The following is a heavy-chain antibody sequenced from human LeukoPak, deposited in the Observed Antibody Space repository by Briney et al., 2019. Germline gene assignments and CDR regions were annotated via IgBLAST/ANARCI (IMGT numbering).Heavy chain of an antibody. CDR2: FSYNVHS. Sequence: PSETLSLTCTVSGGSVSSTNYYWSWIRQSPGKGLEWVGFFSYNVHSDYNPSLKSRVTISIDTSKNQFSLRLSSVTAADTAIYYCARVSVAGTGTDYWGQGTLVTVSS. CDR1: GGSVSSTNYY. CDR3: ARVSVAGTGTDY. V-gene: IGHV4-61*01. D-gene: IGHD6-13*01. J-gene: IGHJ4*02.